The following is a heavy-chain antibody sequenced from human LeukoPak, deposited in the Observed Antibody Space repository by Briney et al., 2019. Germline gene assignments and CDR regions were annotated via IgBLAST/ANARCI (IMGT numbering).Heavy chain of an antibody. Sequence: PSETLSLTCAVYGGSFSGYYWSWIRQPPGKGLEWIGEINHSGSTNYNPSLKSRVTISVDTSKNQFSLKLSSVTAADTAVYYCARWARYSSGWYPHYYYYYGMDAWGQGTTVTVSS. V-gene: IGHV4-34*01. CDR1: GGSFSGYY. CDR3: ARWARYSSGWYPHYYYYYGMDA. CDR2: INHSGST. D-gene: IGHD6-19*01. J-gene: IGHJ6*02.